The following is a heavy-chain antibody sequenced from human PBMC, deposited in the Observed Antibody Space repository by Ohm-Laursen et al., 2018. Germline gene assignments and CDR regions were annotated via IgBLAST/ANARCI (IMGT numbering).Heavy chain of an antibody. CDR3: ARVWELSHDY. V-gene: IGHV3-23*01. D-gene: IGHD1-26*01. J-gene: IGHJ4*02. CDR2: IGGDDRT. CDR1: GFSFSSYA. Sequence: SLRLSCSASGFSFSSYAVTWVRQAPGKGLEWVSAIGGDDRTHYADSVKGRFTISKDKSKNMLYLQMNSLRAEDTALYYCARVWELSHDYWGQGTLVIVSS.